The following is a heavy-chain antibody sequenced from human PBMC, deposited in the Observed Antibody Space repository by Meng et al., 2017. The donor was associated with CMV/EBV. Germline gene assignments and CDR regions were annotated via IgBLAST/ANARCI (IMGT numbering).Heavy chain of an antibody. D-gene: IGHD2-2*01. CDR2: INPNSGGT. CDR1: GYTFTGYY. CDR3: ARDLGIVVVPADYYYGMDV. V-gene: IGHV1-2*02. Sequence: ASVKVSCKASGYTFTGYYMHWVRRAPGQGLEWMGWINPNSGGTNYAQKFQGRVTMTRDTSISTAYMELSRLRSDDTAVYYCARDLGIVVVPADYYYGMDVWGQGTTVTVSS. J-gene: IGHJ6*02.